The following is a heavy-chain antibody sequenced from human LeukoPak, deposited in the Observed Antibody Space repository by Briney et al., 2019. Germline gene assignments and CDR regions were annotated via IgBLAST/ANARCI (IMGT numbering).Heavy chain of an antibody. V-gene: IGHV3-23*01. J-gene: IGHJ4*02. CDR2: ISGSGGST. CDR3: AKDSVYYYDSSGYYGPTYFDY. Sequence: GGSLRLSCAASGFTFSSYAMSWVRQAPGKGLEWVSAISGSGGSTYYADSVKGRFTISRDNSKNTLYLQMNSLRAEDTAVYYCAKDSVYYYDSSGYYGPTYFDYWGQGTLVTVSP. D-gene: IGHD3-22*01. CDR1: GFTFSSYA.